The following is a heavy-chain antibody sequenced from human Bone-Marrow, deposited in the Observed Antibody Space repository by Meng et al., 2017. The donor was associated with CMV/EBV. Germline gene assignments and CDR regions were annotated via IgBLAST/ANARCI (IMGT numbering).Heavy chain of an antibody. Sequence: SETLSLTCTVSGGSISSYYWSWIRQPPGKGLEWIGYIYYSGSTNYNPSLKSRVTISVDTSKNQFSLKLSSVTAADTAVYYCARLTYYDFWSGYYRGSGYYYYGMDVWGQGTTVTFSS. V-gene: IGHV4-59*01. D-gene: IGHD3-3*01. CDR3: ARLTYYDFWSGYYRGSGYYYYGMDV. CDR1: GGSISSYY. CDR2: IYYSGST. J-gene: IGHJ6*02.